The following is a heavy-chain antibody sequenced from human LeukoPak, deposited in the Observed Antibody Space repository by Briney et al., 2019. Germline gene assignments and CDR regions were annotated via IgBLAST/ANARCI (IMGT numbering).Heavy chain of an antibody. CDR1: GYTFTGYY. D-gene: IGHD5-12*01. CDR2: INPNSGGT. V-gene: IGHV1-2*06. J-gene: IGHJ5*02. CDR3: ARGSRGDPRVDWFDP. Sequence: ASVKVSCKASGYTFTGYYMHWVRQAPGQGLEWMGRINPNSGGTNYAQKFQGRVTMTRDTSISTAHMELSRLRSDDTAVYYCARGSRGDPRVDWFDPWGQGTLVTVSS.